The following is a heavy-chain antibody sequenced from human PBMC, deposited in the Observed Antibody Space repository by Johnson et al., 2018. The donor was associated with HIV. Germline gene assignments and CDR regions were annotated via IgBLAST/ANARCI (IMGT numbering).Heavy chain of an antibody. CDR2: ISYDGSNK. J-gene: IGHJ3*02. D-gene: IGHD5-12*01. V-gene: IGHV3-30-3*01. Sequence: QVQLVESGGGVVQPGRSLRLSCAASGFTFSSMHWDRQAPGKGLEWVAVISYDGSNKYYADSVKGRFTISRDNSKNTLYLQMNSLRAEDTAVYYCAREKRSDYDYDAFDIWGQGTMVTVSS. CDR3: AREKRSDYDYDAFDI. CDR1: GFTFSS.